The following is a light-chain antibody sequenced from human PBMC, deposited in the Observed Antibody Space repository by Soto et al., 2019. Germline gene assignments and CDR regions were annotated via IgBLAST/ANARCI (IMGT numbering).Light chain of an antibody. CDR3: QSYDNSLFVV. V-gene: IGLV1-40*01. CDR2: GNN. CDR1: SSNIGAGYD. J-gene: IGLJ2*01. Sequence: QSVLTQPPSVSGASGQRVSISCIGSSSNIGAGYDVHWYQQLPGTAPRLLISGNNNRPSGVPVRFSGSRSGTSASLAITGLQAEDEADYYCQSYDNSLFVVFGGGTKLTVL.